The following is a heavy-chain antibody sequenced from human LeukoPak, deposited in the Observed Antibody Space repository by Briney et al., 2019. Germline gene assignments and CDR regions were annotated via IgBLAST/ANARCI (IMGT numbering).Heavy chain of an antibody. CDR2: IKQDESEK. J-gene: IGHJ4*02. Sequence: PGGSLRLSCVASGFGLRNYWMSWVRQAPGKGLEWVANIKQDESEKYYVDSVKGRFTISRDNAKNSLYLQMNSLRAEDTAVYYCARALDSSSSRYQAFEYWGQGTLVTVSS. D-gene: IGHD2-2*01. CDR1: GFGLRNYW. V-gene: IGHV3-7*01. CDR3: ARALDSSSSRYQAFEY.